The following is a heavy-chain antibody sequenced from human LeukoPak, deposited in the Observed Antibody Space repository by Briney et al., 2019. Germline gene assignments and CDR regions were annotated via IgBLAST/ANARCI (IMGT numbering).Heavy chain of an antibody. Sequence: PSETLSLTCTVSGGSISSGGYYWSWIRQHPGKGLEWIGYIYYSGSTYYNPSLKSRVTISVDTSKNQFSLKLSSVTAADTAVYYCARGSRIRHFDYWGQGTLVTVSS. J-gene: IGHJ4*02. CDR2: IYYSGST. V-gene: IGHV4-31*03. D-gene: IGHD2/OR15-2a*01. CDR1: GGSISSGGYY. CDR3: ARGSRIRHFDY.